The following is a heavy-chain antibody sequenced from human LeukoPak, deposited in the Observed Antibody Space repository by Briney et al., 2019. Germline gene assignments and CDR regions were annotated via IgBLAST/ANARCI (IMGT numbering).Heavy chain of an antibody. Sequence: SQTLSLTCAISGDSVSSNSVTWNWIRQSPSRGLEWLGRTYYRSTWYNDYAVSVRGRITVNPDTSKNQFSLHPNSVTPEDTAVYYCARRPTQYDCFDPWGQGILVTVSS. CDR2: TYYRSTWYN. J-gene: IGHJ5*02. V-gene: IGHV6-1*01. CDR3: ARRPTQYDCFDP. D-gene: IGHD2-2*01. CDR1: GDSVSSNSVT.